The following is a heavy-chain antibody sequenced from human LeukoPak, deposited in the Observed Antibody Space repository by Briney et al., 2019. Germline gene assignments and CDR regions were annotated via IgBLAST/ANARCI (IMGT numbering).Heavy chain of an antibody. D-gene: IGHD3-10*01. Sequence: PGGSLRLSCAASGFTFSSYWMTWVRQAPGKGLEWVANIKQDGSEKYYVDSVKGRFTISRDNAKNSLYLQMNSLRAEDTAVYYCARDWGGGTHDYWGQGTLVTVSS. CDR1: GFTFSSYW. CDR2: IKQDGSEK. V-gene: IGHV3-7*01. J-gene: IGHJ4*02. CDR3: ARDWGGGTHDY.